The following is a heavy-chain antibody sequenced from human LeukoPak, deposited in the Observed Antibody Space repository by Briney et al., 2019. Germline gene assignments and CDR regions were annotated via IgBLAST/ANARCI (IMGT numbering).Heavy chain of an antibody. Sequence: GGSLRLSCAASGFTFDDYAMHWVRQAPGKGLELVSGISWNSGSTVYVDSVKGRFTISRDNAKNSLYLQMYSLRPEDMALYYCVRDVSLGFCSGGACSAHFDYWGQGTLVIVSS. CDR2: ISWNSGST. CDR3: VRDVSLGFCSGGACSAHFDY. V-gene: IGHV3-9*03. J-gene: IGHJ4*02. CDR1: GFTFDDYA. D-gene: IGHD2-15*01.